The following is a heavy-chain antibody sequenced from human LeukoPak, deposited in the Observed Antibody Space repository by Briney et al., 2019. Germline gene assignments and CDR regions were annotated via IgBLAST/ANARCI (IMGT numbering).Heavy chain of an antibody. CDR2: ITSSRSTI. V-gene: IGHV3-48*04. Sequence: GGSLRLSCAASGFRFSSDTMNWVRQAPGKGLEWVSYITSSRSTIYYTDSVKGRFTISRDNAKNSLYLQMNSLRAEDTAVYYCARGLGGYYDVSYYFDYWGQGTLVTVSS. J-gene: IGHJ4*02. CDR3: ARGLGGYYDVSYYFDY. CDR1: GFRFSSDT. D-gene: IGHD3-22*01.